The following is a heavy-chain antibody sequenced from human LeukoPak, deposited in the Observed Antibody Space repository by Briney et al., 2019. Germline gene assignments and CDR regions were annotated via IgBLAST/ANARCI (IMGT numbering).Heavy chain of an antibody. CDR2: IYYSGST. J-gene: IGHJ3*02. D-gene: IGHD3-10*01. Sequence: PSETLSLTCTVSGGSISSGDYYWSWIRQPPGKGLEWIGYIYYSGSTYYNPSLKSRVTISVDTSKNQFSLKLSSVTAADTAVYYCARAGGGYGSGSYSTNPDAFDIWGQGTMVTVSS. V-gene: IGHV4-30-4*01. CDR1: GGSISSGDYY. CDR3: ARAGGGYGSGSYSTNPDAFDI.